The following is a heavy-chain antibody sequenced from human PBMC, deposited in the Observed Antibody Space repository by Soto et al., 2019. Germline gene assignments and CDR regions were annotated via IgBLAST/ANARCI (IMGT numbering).Heavy chain of an antibody. D-gene: IGHD2-2*01. Sequence: SETLSLTCTVSGGSISSYYWSWIRQPPGKGLEWIGYIYYSGSTNYNPSLKSRVTISVDTSKNQFSLKLSSVTAADTAVYYCARHGLYCSSTSCSNYYYYGVDVWGQGTTVTVSS. CDR1: GGSISSYY. V-gene: IGHV4-59*08. CDR2: IYYSGST. CDR3: ARHGLYCSSTSCSNYYYYGVDV. J-gene: IGHJ6*02.